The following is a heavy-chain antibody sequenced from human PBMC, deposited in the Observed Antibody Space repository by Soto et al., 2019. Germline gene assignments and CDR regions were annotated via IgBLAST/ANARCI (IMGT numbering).Heavy chain of an antibody. V-gene: IGHV1-69*02. J-gene: IGHJ6*03. CDR1: GGTFSSYT. CDR2: IIPILGIA. D-gene: IGHD3-10*01. CDR3: ARPFYGSGRYYYYMDV. Sequence: ASVKVSCKASGGTFSSYTISWVRQAPGQGLEWMGRIIPILGIANYAQKFQGRVTITADKPTSTAYMELSSLRSEDTAVYYCARPFYGSGRYYYYMDVWGKGTTVTVSS.